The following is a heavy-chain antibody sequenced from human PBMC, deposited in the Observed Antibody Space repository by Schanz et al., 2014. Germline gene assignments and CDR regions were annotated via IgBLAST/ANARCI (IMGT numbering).Heavy chain of an antibody. V-gene: IGHV1-18*01. Sequence: QVPMVQSGAEVKKPGASVKVSCKASGYPFSNYGISWLRQAPGQGLEWMGWISVYHGHTNYAEKVHGRVTMTTDTSTSTAYMELRSLISDDTAVYYCAKVDRTRYYAMDVWGQGTTVTVSS. CDR2: ISVYHGHT. D-gene: IGHD3-9*01. CDR1: GYPFSNYG. J-gene: IGHJ6*02. CDR3: AKVDRTRYYAMDV.